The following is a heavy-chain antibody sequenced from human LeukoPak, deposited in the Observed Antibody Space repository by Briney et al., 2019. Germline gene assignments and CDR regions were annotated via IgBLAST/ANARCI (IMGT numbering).Heavy chain of an antibody. J-gene: IGHJ3*02. D-gene: IGHD3-10*01. CDR1: GFTFSSYW. CDR2: IKQDGSEK. V-gene: IGHV3-7*01. CDR3: ARDRTKLWFGELLSHDAFDI. Sequence: GGSLRLSCAASGFTFSSYWMSWVRQAPGKGLEWVANIKQDGSEKYYVDSVKGRFTISRDNAKNSLYLQMNSLRAEDTAVYYCARDRTKLWFGELLSHDAFDIWGQGTMVTVSS.